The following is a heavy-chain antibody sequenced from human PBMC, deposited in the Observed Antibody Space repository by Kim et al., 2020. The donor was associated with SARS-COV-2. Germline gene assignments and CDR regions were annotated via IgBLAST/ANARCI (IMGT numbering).Heavy chain of an antibody. J-gene: IGHJ5*02. Sequence: SNAQKFQGRVTMTRDTSTSTVYMELSSLRSEDTAVYYCAREERAAGTFDPWGQGTLVTVSS. D-gene: IGHD6-13*01. CDR3: AREERAAGTFDP. V-gene: IGHV1-46*01.